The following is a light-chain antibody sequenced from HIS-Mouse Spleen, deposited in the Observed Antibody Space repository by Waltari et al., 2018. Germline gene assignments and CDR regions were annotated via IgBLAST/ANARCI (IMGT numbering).Light chain of an antibody. J-gene: IGLJ1*01. CDR1: SSDVGSYNR. V-gene: IGLV2-18*02. CDR3: SSYTSSSTV. CDR2: EVR. Sequence: QSALTQPPSVSGSPGQSVTISCTGTSSDVGSYNRVSWYQQPPGTAPKLMINEVRNRPSGVPDRFSGSKSGNTASLTISGLQAEDEADYYCSSYTSSSTVFGTGTKVTVL.